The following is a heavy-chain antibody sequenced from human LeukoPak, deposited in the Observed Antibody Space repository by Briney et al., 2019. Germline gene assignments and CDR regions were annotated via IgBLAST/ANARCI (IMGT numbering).Heavy chain of an antibody. CDR3: SANAAAGNYGMDV. V-gene: IGHV3-23*01. J-gene: IGHJ6*02. D-gene: IGHD6-13*01. CDR1: GFTFSSFG. CDR2: VSGTGGST. Sequence: GGSLRLSCAASGFTFSSFGMSWVRQPPGKGLEWVSTVSGTGGSTYNADSVKGRFTISRDNSKNTLYLQMNSLRAEDTAAYYCSANAAAGNYGMDVWGQGTTVTVSS.